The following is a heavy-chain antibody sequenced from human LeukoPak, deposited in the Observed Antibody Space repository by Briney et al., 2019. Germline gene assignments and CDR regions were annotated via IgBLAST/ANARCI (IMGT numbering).Heavy chain of an antibody. Sequence: GGSLRLSCAASGFTFSSYGMHWVRQAPGKGLEWVAVISYDGRNKNCADSVKGRFTISRDNSKNTRYLQMNSLRAEDTGVYYCAKVFDYGDYVVYYYGMDVWGQGTTVTVSS. J-gene: IGHJ6*02. CDR1: GFTFSSYG. D-gene: IGHD4-17*01. V-gene: IGHV3-30*18. CDR2: ISYDGRNK. CDR3: AKVFDYGDYVVYYYGMDV.